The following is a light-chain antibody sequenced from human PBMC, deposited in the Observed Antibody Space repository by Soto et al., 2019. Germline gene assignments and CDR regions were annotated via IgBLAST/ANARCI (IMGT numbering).Light chain of an antibody. CDR1: QSVSSSY. V-gene: IGKV3-20*01. J-gene: IGKJ2*01. Sequence: EIVLTQSPGTLSLSPGERATLSYRASQSVSSSYLAWYQQKPGQAPRLLIYGASSRATGIPDRFSGSGSGTDFTLTISRLEPEDFAVYFCQQYGNSPPNTFGQGTKV. CDR3: QQYGNSPPNT. CDR2: GAS.